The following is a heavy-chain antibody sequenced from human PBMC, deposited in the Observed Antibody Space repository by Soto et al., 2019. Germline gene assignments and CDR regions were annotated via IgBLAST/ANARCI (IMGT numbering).Heavy chain of an antibody. V-gene: IGHV1-2*02. CDR1: GYTFTGYY. J-gene: IGHJ5*02. CDR3: ARDLGGRYDH. Sequence: ASVKVSCKASGYTFTGYYMHWVRQAPGQGLEWMGWINPNSGGTSYAQKFHGRVTMTRDTSTSTVYMELSSLRSEDTAVYYCARDLGGRYDHWGQGALVSVSS. CDR2: INPNSGGT.